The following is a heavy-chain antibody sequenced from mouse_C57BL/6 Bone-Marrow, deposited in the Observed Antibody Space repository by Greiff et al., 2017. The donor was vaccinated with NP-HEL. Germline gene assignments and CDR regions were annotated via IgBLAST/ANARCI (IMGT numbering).Heavy chain of an antibody. D-gene: IGHD1-1*01. CDR2: IDPSDSYT. Sequence: QVQLQQPGAELVKPGASVKLSCKASGYTFTSYWMQWVKQRPGQGLEWIGEIDPSDSYTNYNQKFKGKATLTVDTSSSTAYMQLSSLTSEDSAVYYCARGGLLRSFGYWGQGTTLTVSS. V-gene: IGHV1-50*01. CDR1: GYTFTSYW. J-gene: IGHJ2*01. CDR3: ARGGLLRSFGY.